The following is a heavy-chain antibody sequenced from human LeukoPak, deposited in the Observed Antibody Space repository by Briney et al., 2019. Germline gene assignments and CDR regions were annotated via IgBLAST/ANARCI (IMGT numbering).Heavy chain of an antibody. CDR2: ISGSGGST. CDR3: ARAPPNLYGSGNKYYFDY. J-gene: IGHJ4*02. CDR1: GFTFSSYA. V-gene: IGHV3-23*01. D-gene: IGHD3-10*01. Sequence: GGSLRLSCAASGFTFSSYAMSWVRQAPGKGLEWVSAISGSGGSTYYADSVKGRFTISRDNSKDTLFLQMNSLRAEDTAVYYCARAPPNLYGSGNKYYFDYWGQGTLVTVSS.